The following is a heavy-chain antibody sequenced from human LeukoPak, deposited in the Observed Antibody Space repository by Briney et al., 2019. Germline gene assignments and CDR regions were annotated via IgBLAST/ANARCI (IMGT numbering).Heavy chain of an antibody. D-gene: IGHD1-26*01. V-gene: IGHV3-73*01. J-gene: IGHJ4*02. CDR1: GFSFSGSG. CDR2: IRSQADSYAT. CDR3: ASFPSGSYSAY. Sequence: GGSLRLSCAASGFSFSGSGMHWVRQASGKGLEWVGHIRSQADSYATVYGASAKGRFTITRDDSENTAYLQMNSLKTEDTAVYYCASFPSGSYSAYWGQGTLVTVSS.